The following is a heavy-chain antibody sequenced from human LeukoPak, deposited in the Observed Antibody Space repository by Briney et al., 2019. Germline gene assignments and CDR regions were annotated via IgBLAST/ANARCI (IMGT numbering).Heavy chain of an antibody. CDR3: ARARVSDTSGPYFGYFYDMDV. Sequence: PSETLSLTYAVSNGSISPYYWTWIRQPPGKGLEYIGYINYSGSTKYNPSLKSRLTISVGTSKNQFFLELSSVTAADTAVYYCARARVSDTSGPYFGYFYDMDVWGKGTTVIVSS. J-gene: IGHJ6*03. D-gene: IGHD3-22*01. V-gene: IGHV4-59*01. CDR1: NGSISPYY. CDR2: INYSGST.